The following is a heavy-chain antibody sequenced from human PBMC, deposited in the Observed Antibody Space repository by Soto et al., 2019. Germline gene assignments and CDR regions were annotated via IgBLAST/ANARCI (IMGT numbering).Heavy chain of an antibody. V-gene: IGHV1-46*01. CDR3: ARYPDYYDSNAQGGNWFDP. Sequence: ASLKLSCTSFGSTISIYGLGRVRQTTGQGLEWMGIINPSGGSTSYAQKFHSRVTMTRDTSTSTVYMELSSLRSEDTAVYYCARYPDYYDSNAQGGNWFDPWGQGTLVTVSS. D-gene: IGHD3-22*01. CDR1: GSTISIYG. J-gene: IGHJ5*02. CDR2: INPSGGST.